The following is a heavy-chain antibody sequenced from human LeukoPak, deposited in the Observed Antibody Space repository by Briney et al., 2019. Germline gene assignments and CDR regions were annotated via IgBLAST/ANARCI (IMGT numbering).Heavy chain of an antibody. V-gene: IGHV3-66*02. CDR2: IYSGGST. D-gene: IGHD6-6*01. CDR3: ARDRSIAARRGWFDP. CDR1: GFTVSSNY. J-gene: IGHJ5*02. Sequence: PGGSLRLSCAASGFTVSSNYMSWVRQAPGKGLEWVSVIYSGGSTYYADSVKGRFTISRDNSKNTLYLQMYSLRAEDTAVYYCARDRSIAARRGWFDPWGQGTLVTVSS.